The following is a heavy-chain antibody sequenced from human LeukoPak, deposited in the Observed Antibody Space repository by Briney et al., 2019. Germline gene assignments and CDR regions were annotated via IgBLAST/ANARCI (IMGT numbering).Heavy chain of an antibody. CDR1: GGSISSGSYY. CDR3: ARDRKGATGY. CDR2: MYTSGTT. D-gene: IGHD1-26*01. V-gene: IGHV4-61*02. J-gene: IGHJ4*02. Sequence: SPTLPLTCTVSGGSISSGSYYWSWIRQPAWKGLEWIGRMYTSGTTNYNPSPNSPVTISIDTSHNQFSLKLCSVTAPHRAAVYCARDRKGATGYWGQGTLVTVSS.